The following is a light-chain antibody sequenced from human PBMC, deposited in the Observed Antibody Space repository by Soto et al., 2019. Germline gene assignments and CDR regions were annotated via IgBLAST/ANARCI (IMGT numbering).Light chain of an antibody. CDR3: AAWDASLDGYV. CDR2: SYD. V-gene: IGLV1-44*01. CDR1: SSNLGDNT. J-gene: IGLJ1*01. Sequence: QAVRTQPPSASGTPGQRVTISCSTSSSNLGDNTVNWYQHVPGTAPKLLIYSYDQRPSGVPDRFSGSKSGTSASLAISGLQSEDEADYYCAAWDASLDGYVFGTGTKSPS.